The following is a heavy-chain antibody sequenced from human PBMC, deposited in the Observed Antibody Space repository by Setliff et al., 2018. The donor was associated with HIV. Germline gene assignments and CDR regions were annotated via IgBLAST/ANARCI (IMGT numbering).Heavy chain of an antibody. CDR3: TRGGALARVVGYRGFDP. Sequence: ASVKVSCKTSGYTFTAYYMHWVGQDPGQGLEWMGWIDPNNGDSDSAQKFQGRFTSTRDTSISTAYMELRSLTSDDTAIYYCTRGGALARVVGYRGFDPWGQGTQVTVSS. J-gene: IGHJ5*02. D-gene: IGHD1-26*01. CDR1: GYTFTAYY. CDR2: IDPNNGDS. V-gene: IGHV1-2*02.